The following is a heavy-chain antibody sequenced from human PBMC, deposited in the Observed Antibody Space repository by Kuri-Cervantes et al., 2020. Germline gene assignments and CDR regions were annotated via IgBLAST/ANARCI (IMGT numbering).Heavy chain of an antibody. Sequence: SLKISCAASGFTFSSYAMSWVRQAPGKGLEWVSAISGSGGSTYYADSVKGRFTISSDNSKNTLYLQMNNLRAEDTAVYYCAKETLYGGDSWYYFDYWGQGTLVTVSS. D-gene: IGHD4-23*01. CDR2: ISGSGGST. CDR1: GFTFSSYA. V-gene: IGHV3-23*01. J-gene: IGHJ4*02. CDR3: AKETLYGGDSWYYFDY.